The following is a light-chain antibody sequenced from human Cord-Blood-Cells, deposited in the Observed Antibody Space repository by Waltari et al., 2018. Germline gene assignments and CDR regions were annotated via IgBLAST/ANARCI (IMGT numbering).Light chain of an antibody. V-gene: IGLV2-11*01. J-gene: IGLJ2*01. Sequence: QSALTQPRSVSGSPGQSVTISCTGTSSDVGGYNYVSWYQQHPGKAPKLMIYDVSKRPAGAPDRLSGSKSGTKASLTSSGLKDEDEADYYCCSYAGSYTFGVVFGGGTKLTVL. CDR2: DVS. CDR1: SSDVGGYNY. CDR3: CSYAGSYTFGVV.